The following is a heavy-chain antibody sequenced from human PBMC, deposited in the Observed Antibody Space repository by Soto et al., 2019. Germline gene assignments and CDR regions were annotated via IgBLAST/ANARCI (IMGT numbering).Heavy chain of an antibody. V-gene: IGHV4-59*01. J-gene: IGHJ3*02. CDR1: GGSISSYY. Sequence: QVQLQESGPGLVKPSETLSLTCTVSGGSISSYYWSWIRQPPGKGLEWIGYIYYSGSTNYNPSLKRRGTIXXDXSXXQFSLKLSSVTAADTAVYYCASQPLYGSGSNAFDIWGQGTMVTVSS. CDR3: ASQPLYGSGSNAFDI. CDR2: IYYSGST. D-gene: IGHD3-10*01.